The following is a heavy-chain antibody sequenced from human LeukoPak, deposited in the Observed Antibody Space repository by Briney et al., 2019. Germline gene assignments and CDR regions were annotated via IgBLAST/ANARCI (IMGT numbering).Heavy chain of an antibody. Sequence: SETLSLTCTVSGGSISSHYWSWVRQPPGKGLEWIGNIYDSESTHYKSSLKSRVTISVDTSKNQFSLRLSSVTAADTAVYYCARLLQNYYYLDVWGKGTTVTVSS. CDR1: GGSISSHY. D-gene: IGHD3-3*01. J-gene: IGHJ6*03. CDR2: IYDSEST. V-gene: IGHV4-59*11. CDR3: ARLLQNYYYLDV.